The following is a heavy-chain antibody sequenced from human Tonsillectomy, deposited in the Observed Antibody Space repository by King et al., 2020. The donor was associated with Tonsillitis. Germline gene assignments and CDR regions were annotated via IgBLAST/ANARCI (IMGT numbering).Heavy chain of an antibody. D-gene: IGHD3-22*01. V-gene: IGHV3-21*01. CDR3: ARDSSDTSGYSARGDY. CDR2: ITSSSYI. CDR1: GVTFSSYS. Sequence: VQLVESGGGLVKPGGSLRLSCAASGVTFSSYSMNWVRQAPGKGLEWVSSITSSSYIYYADSVKGRFTISRDNAKNSLYLQMNSLRAEDTAVYYCARDSSDTSGYSARGDYWGQGTLVTVSS. J-gene: IGHJ4*02.